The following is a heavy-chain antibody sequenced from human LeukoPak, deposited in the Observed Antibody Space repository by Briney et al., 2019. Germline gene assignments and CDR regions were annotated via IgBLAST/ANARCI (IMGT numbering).Heavy chain of an antibody. Sequence: SVKVSCKASGGTLSSYDIRWVRQAPGQGLEWRGGIIPIFGTANYEQKFQGRVTITADESTSTAYMELSSLRSEDTAVYYCAREGGVVLMVYAPNTGWFDPWGQGTLVTVSS. D-gene: IGHD2-8*01. CDR3: AREGGVVLMVYAPNTGWFDP. CDR1: GGTLSSYD. V-gene: IGHV1-69*13. J-gene: IGHJ5*02. CDR2: IIPIFGTA.